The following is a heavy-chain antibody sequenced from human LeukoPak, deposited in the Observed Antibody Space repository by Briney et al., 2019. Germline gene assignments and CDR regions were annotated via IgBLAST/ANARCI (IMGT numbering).Heavy chain of an antibody. D-gene: IGHD2-15*01. CDR3: ARVPRYCSGGSCFGGYFDY. J-gene: IGHJ4*02. CDR2: ISGSGGST. Sequence: GGSLRLSCAASGFTFSSYAMSWVRQAPGKGLEWVSAISGSGGSTYYADSVKGRFTISRDNSKNTLSLQMNSLRVEDTAVYYCARVPRYCSGGSCFGGYFDYWGQGTLVTVSS. V-gene: IGHV3-23*01. CDR1: GFTFSSYA.